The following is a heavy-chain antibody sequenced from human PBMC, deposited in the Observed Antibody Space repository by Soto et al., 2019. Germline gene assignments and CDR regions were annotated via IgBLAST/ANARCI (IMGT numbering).Heavy chain of an antibody. CDR1: GFTFINYW. CDR2: IKQDGRKN. V-gene: IGHV3-7*01. CDR3: ARDHINGWKFNY. Sequence: GGSLRPSCAASGFTFINYWMSWVRQAPGEGLEWVDNIKQDGRKNYYVSSLKARFTTSRDNTKNSFYLQMNSLRAEDTAVYYCARDHINGWKFNYWGRGTLVT. D-gene: IGHD6-19*01. J-gene: IGHJ4*02.